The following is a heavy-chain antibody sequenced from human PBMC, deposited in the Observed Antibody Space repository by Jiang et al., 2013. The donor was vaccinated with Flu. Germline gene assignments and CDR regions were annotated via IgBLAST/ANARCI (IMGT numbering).Heavy chain of an antibody. CDR1: GFMFSDHY. Sequence: VQLLESGGGLVQPGESLTLSCAVSGFMFSDHYMDWVRQAPGKGLEWVGRSRNKPSRYTTDYAASVEGRFTISRDDSKNSLYLHMNSLKTEDTAVYYCTRILGYGGNLAFDYWGQGTLVTVSS. D-gene: IGHD4-23*01. CDR3: TRILGYGGNLAFDY. V-gene: IGHV3-72*01. J-gene: IGHJ4*02. CDR2: SRNKPSRYTT.